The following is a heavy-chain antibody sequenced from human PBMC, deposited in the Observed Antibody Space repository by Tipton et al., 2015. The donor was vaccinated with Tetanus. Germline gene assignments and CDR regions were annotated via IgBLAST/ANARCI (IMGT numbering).Heavy chain of an antibody. CDR3: AGVTAQRTELYFDH. D-gene: IGHD6-13*01. V-gene: IGHV4-59*01. CDR2: VYYTGST. CDR1: GFSFGDYA. Sequence: LRLSCTASGFSFGDYAMSWIRQPPGKGLEWIGYVYYTGSTNHNPSLKSRVTISMDRSKNQISLQLTSVTAADTAVYFCAGVTAQRTELYFDHWGQGTLVTVSS. J-gene: IGHJ4*02.